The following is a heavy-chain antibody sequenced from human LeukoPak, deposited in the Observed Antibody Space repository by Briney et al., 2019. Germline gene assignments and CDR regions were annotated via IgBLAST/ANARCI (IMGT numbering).Heavy chain of an antibody. Sequence: GGSLRLSCAASGVSFSNYIMNWVRQAPGKGLEWVASISATSAYIWYADSVRGRFTISRDNANNSLDLQMNSLRAEDTAVYYCAKGGYGDFVPPDYWGQGTLVTVSS. CDR2: ISATSAYI. V-gene: IGHV3-21*04. CDR3: AKGGYGDFVPPDY. D-gene: IGHD4-17*01. J-gene: IGHJ4*02. CDR1: GVSFSNYI.